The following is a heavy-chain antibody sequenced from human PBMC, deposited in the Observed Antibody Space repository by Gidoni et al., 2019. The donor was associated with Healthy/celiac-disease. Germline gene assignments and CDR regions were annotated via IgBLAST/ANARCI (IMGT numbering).Heavy chain of an antibody. CDR3: AKEAYDSSGCFDY. V-gene: IGHV3-23*01. CDR2: ISGSGGST. D-gene: IGHD3-22*01. Sequence: VSAISGSGGSTYYADSVKGRFTISRDNSKNTLYLQMNSLRAEDTAVYYCAKEAYDSSGCFDYWGQGTLVTVSS. J-gene: IGHJ4*02.